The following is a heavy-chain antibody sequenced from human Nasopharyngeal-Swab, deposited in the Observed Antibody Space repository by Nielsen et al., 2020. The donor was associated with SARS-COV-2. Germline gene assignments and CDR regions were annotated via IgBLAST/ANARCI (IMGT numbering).Heavy chain of an antibody. V-gene: IGHV4-59*01. CDR2: IYYSGST. D-gene: IGHD3-22*01. Sequence: SETLSLTCTVSGGSISSYYWSWIRQPPGKGLAWIGYIYYSGSTNYNPSLKSRVTISVDTSKNQFSLKLSSVTAADTAVYYCARVMGYYDSSGYSIDAFDIWGQGTMVTVSS. J-gene: IGHJ3*02. CDR3: ARVMGYYDSSGYSIDAFDI. CDR1: GGSISSYY.